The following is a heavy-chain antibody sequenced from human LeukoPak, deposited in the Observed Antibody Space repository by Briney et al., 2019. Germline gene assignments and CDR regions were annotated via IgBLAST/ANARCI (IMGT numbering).Heavy chain of an antibody. V-gene: IGHV3-33*01. Sequence: PGRSLRLSCAASGFRFSTHGMTWVRQAPGKGLEWVAIIWFDGSAKYYGDSVKGRFTISRDNSKDTLYLEMNSLRAEDTAVYYCARGGGPKLTGPLNWFDPWAREPWSPSPQ. CDR2: IWFDGSAK. CDR3: ARGGGPKLTGPLNWFDP. J-gene: IGHJ5*02. CDR1: GFRFSTHG. D-gene: IGHD3-9*01.